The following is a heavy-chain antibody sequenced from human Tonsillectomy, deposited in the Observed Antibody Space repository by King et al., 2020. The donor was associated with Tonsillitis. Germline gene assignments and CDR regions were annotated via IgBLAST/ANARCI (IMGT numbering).Heavy chain of an antibody. Sequence: QLVQSGGGLVKPGGSLRLSCAASGFTFSNAWMSCGRQAPGKGLEWVGRIKSKTDGGTTNYAAPVKGRFTISRDDSKNTLYLQINSLKTEDTAVYYCTTDLGVDAFDIWGQGTMVTVSS. CDR1: GFTFSNAW. D-gene: IGHD3-16*01. J-gene: IGHJ3*02. CDR3: TTDLGVDAFDI. V-gene: IGHV3-15*01. CDR2: IKSKTDGGTT.